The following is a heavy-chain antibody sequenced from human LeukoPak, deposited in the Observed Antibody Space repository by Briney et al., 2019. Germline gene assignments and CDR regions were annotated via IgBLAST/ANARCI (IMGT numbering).Heavy chain of an antibody. CDR1: GGSISSSSYY. V-gene: IGHV4-39*01. Sequence: SETLSLTCTVSGGSISSSSYYWGWIRQPPGKGLECIGSIYYSGSTYYNPSLKSRVTISVDTSKNQFSLKLSSVTAADTAVYYCARLGPAAISYFDYWGQGTLVTVSS. J-gene: IGHJ4*02. D-gene: IGHD6-13*01. CDR3: ARLGPAAISYFDY. CDR2: IYYSGST.